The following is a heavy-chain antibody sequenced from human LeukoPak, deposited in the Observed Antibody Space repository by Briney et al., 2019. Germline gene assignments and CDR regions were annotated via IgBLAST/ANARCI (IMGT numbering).Heavy chain of an antibody. Sequence: ASVKVSCKASGYTFTGYYMHWVRQAPGQGLEWMGWINPNSGGTNYAQKFQGWVTMTRDTSISTAYMELSRLRSDDTAVYYCARENYYLNPLNWFDPWGQGTLVTVSS. J-gene: IGHJ5*02. CDR2: INPNSGGT. CDR3: ARENYYLNPLNWFDP. D-gene: IGHD3-10*01. CDR1: GYTFTGYY. V-gene: IGHV1-2*04.